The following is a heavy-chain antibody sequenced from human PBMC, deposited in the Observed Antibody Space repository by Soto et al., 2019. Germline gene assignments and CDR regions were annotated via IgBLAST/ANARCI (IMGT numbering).Heavy chain of an antibody. V-gene: IGHV3-33*01. D-gene: IGHD3-10*01. CDR1: GFTFSSYG. J-gene: IGHJ5*02. Sequence: QVQLVESGGGVVQPGRSLRLSCAASGFTFSSYGMHWVRQAPGKGLEWVAVIWYDGSNKYYADSVKGRFTISRDNSKNTLYLQMNSLRAEDTAVYYCARDHLVRITMVRGVLHYWFDPWGPGTLVTVSS. CDR2: IWYDGSNK. CDR3: ARDHLVRITMVRGVLHYWFDP.